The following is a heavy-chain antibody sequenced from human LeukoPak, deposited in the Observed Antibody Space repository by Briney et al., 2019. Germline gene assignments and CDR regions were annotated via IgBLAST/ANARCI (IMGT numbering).Heavy chain of an antibody. CDR3: ARDRRDGYNFAFDI. CDR2: IYYSEST. D-gene: IGHD5-24*01. J-gene: IGHJ3*02. Sequence: PSETLSLTCTVSGGSISSYYWSWIRQPPGKGLEWIGYIYYSESTNYNPSLKSRVTISVDTSKNQFSLKLSSVTAADTAVYYCARDRRDGYNFAFDIWGQGTMVTVSS. V-gene: IGHV4-59*01. CDR1: GGSISSYY.